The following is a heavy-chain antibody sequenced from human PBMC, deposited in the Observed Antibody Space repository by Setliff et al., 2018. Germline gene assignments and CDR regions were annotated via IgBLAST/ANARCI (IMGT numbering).Heavy chain of an antibody. CDR1: GYTFTSYG. CDR2: ISTYTANT. V-gene: IGHV1-18*01. Sequence: ASVKVSCKASGYTFTSYGVSWVRQAPGRGLEWMGWISTYTANTKYAQRFQGRVAITTDKSTSTAYMELSSLRSEDTAIYYCARGDFYYYFYMDVWGKGTTVTVSS. CDR3: ARGDFYYYFYMDV. J-gene: IGHJ6*03.